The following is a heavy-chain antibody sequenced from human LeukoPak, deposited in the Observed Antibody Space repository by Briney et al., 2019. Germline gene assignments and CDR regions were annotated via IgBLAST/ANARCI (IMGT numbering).Heavy chain of an antibody. D-gene: IGHD1-14*01. J-gene: IGHJ4*02. CDR1: GFTFSNAW. CDR3: TTRDPDYLIFDY. V-gene: IGHV3-15*01. CDR2: IKSKTDGATT. Sequence: PGGSLRLSCAASGFTFSNAWMSWVRQAPGKGLEWVGRIKSKTDGATTDYAAPVKGRFTISRDDSKNTLYLQMNSLKTEDTAVYYCTTRDPDYLIFDYWGQGALVTVSS.